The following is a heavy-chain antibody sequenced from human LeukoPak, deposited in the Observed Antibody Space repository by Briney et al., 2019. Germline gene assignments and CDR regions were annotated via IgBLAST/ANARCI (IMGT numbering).Heavy chain of an antibody. CDR3: ARGYRGNFDF. D-gene: IGHD5-18*01. J-gene: IGHJ4*02. CDR2: ISSSSSYI. V-gene: IGHV3-21*01. Sequence: GGSLRLSCAASGFTFSSYSMNWVRQAPEKGLEWVSSISSSSSYIYYADSVKGRFSISRDNAKNSLYLQMNSLRAEDTAVYYCARGYRGNFDFWGQGTLVTVSS. CDR1: GFTFSSYS.